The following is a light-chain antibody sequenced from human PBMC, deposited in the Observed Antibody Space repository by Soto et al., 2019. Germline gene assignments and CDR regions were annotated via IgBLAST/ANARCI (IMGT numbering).Light chain of an antibody. CDR2: AAS. J-gene: IGKJ4*01. V-gene: IGKV1-39*01. CDR1: QSVSSY. Sequence: DIQMTQFPSSLSASVGDRITITCRASQSVSSYLHWYQQNPGKAPKLLIFAASSLQSGVPSRFSGSGSGTDFTLTISSLQPGDFATYYCQQSYSTPLTFGGGTKVEIK. CDR3: QQSYSTPLT.